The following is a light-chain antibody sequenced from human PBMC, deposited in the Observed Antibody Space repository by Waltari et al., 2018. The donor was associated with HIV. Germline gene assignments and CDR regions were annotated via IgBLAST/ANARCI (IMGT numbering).Light chain of an antibody. Sequence: DIVMTQSPPSLPVTPGEPASIYCRSSQSLVESEDENTYLDWYLKKPGQSPLLLFYTLSYRTPGVPDRFSGSGSVTDFTLKISRVEAEDVGVYYFMQRIEFPYTFGQGTKLEIK. V-gene: IGKV2-40*01. CDR1: QSLVESEDENTY. J-gene: IGKJ2*01. CDR3: MQRIEFPYT. CDR2: TLS.